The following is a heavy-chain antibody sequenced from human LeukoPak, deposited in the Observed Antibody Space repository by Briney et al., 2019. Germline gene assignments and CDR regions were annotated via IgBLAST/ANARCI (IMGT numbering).Heavy chain of an antibody. J-gene: IGHJ4*02. V-gene: IGHV4-4*07. CDR1: GGSISSYY. CDR3: ARENSGSYREYDY. Sequence: SETLSLTCTVSGGSISSYYWSWIRQPAGKGLEWIGRIYTSGSTNYNASLKSRVSMSVDTSKNQFSLKLSSVTAADTAVFYCARENSGSYREYDYWGQGTLVTVSS. CDR2: IYTSGST. D-gene: IGHD1-26*01.